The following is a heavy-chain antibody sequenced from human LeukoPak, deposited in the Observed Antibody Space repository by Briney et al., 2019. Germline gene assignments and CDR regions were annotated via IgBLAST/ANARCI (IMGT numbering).Heavy chain of an antibody. CDR2: IIPIFGTA. D-gene: IGHD6-13*01. Sequence: SVKVSCKASGGTFSGSAISWVRQAPGQGLEWMGGIIPIFGTANYAQKFQGRVTITADESTSTAYMELNSLRSEDTAVYYCARDGHSSSWYSTWFDPWGQGTLVTVSS. CDR3: ARDGHSSSWYSTWFDP. V-gene: IGHV1-69*01. J-gene: IGHJ5*02. CDR1: GGTFSGSA.